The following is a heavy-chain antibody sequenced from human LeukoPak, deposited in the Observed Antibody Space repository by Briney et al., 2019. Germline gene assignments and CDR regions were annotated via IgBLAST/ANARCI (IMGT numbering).Heavy chain of an antibody. CDR3: ARVKDQWFGESMFDY. CDR1: GYTFTSYY. V-gene: IGHV1-46*01. D-gene: IGHD3-10*01. J-gene: IGHJ4*02. CDR2: INPSGGST. Sequence: ASVKVSCKASGYTFTSYYMHWVRQAPGQGLEWMGIINPSGGSTSYAQKFQGRVTMTRDMSTSTVYMELSSLRSEDTAMYYCARVKDQWFGESMFDYWGQGTLVTVSS.